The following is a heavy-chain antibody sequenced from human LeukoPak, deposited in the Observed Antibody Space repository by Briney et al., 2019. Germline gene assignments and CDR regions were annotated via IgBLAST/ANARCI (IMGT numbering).Heavy chain of an antibody. D-gene: IGHD3-10*01. Sequence: GGSLRLSCAASGFTFSSYGMHWVRQAPGKGLEWVAFIRYDGSNKYYADSVKGRFTISRDNSKNTLYLQMNSLRAEDTAVYYCASIWFGELSSFDYWGQGTLVTVSS. CDR3: ASIWFGELSSFDY. CDR1: GFTFSSYG. J-gene: IGHJ4*02. CDR2: IRYDGSNK. V-gene: IGHV3-30*02.